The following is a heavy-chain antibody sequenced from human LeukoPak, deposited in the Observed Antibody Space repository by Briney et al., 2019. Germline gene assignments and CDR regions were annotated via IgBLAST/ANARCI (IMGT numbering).Heavy chain of an antibody. J-gene: IGHJ4*02. CDR3: ARLGSRVL. CDR2: SYYSGST. V-gene: IGHV4-39*07. CDR1: GGSISTYY. Sequence: SETMSLTSTVSGGSISTYYWGWIRQPPGRGLEWIGSSYYSGSTYYNPSLKSRVTMSVDTSKNQFSLKLISMTAADTAVYYCARLGSRVLWGQGTLVTVSS. D-gene: IGHD1-26*01.